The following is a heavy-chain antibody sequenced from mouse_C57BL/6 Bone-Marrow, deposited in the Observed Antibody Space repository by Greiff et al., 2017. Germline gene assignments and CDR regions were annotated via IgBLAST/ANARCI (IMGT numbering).Heavy chain of an antibody. CDR2: IYPGSGST. J-gene: IGHJ2*01. V-gene: IGHV1-55*01. Sequence: VQLQQPGAELVKPGASVKMSCKASGYTFTSYWITWVKQRPGQGLEWIGDIYPGSGSTTYNEKFKSKATLTVDTSSSTAYMQLSSLTSEDSAVYYCAREGGRPTVVDYWGQGTTLTVSS. CDR3: AREGGRPTVVDY. D-gene: IGHD1-1*01. CDR1: GYTFTSYW.